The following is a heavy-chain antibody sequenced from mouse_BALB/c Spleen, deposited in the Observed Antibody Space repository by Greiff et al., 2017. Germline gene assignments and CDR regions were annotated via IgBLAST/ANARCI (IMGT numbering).Heavy chain of an antibody. CDR2: IYPGNSDT. Sequence: VQLQQSGAELARPGASVKLSCKASGYTFTSYWMHWVKQRPGQGLEWIGAIYPGNSDTSYNQKFKGKAKLTAVTSASTAYMELSSLTNEDSAVYYCTRDGKVYAMDYWGQGTSVTVSS. V-gene: IGHV1-5*01. J-gene: IGHJ4*01. D-gene: IGHD2-1*01. CDR3: TRDGKVYAMDY. CDR1: GYTFTSYW.